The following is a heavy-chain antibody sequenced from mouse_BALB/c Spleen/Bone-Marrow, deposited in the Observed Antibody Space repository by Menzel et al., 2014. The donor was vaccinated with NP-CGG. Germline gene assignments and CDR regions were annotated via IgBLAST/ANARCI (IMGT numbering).Heavy chain of an antibody. CDR3: ARWDYYGYAMDY. Sequence: EVQLQQSGPELVKPGASTKISCKASGYSFTGYTMNWVKQSHGKNLEWIGLINPYNGGTSYNQKFMGKATLTVDKSSSTAYMELLRLTSEDSAVYYCARWDYYGYAMDYWGQGTSVTVSS. V-gene: IGHV1-18*01. CDR2: INPYNGGT. J-gene: IGHJ4*01. D-gene: IGHD1-1*01. CDR1: GYSFTGYT.